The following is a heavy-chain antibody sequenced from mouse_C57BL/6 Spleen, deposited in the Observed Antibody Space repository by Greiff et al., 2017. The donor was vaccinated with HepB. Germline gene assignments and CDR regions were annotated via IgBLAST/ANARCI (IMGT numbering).Heavy chain of an antibody. V-gene: IGHV1-81*01. Sequence: VQLQQSGAELARPGASVKLSCKASGYTFTSYGISWVKQRTGQGLEWIGEIYPRSGNTYYNEKFKGKATLTADKSSSTAYMELRSLTSEDSAVYFCARKLLPNYYAMDYWGQGTSVTVSS. CDR2: IYPRSGNT. CDR1: GYTFTSYG. CDR3: ARKLLPNYYAMDY. D-gene: IGHD2-12*01. J-gene: IGHJ4*01.